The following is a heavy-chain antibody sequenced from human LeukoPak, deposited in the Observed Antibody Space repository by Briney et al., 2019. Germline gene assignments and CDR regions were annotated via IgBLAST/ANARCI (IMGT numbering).Heavy chain of an antibody. D-gene: IGHD3-9*01. Sequence: SVKVSCKASGGTFSSHAISWVRQAPGQGLEWMGGIIPIFGTANYAQKFQGRVTITADESTSTAYMELSSLRSEDTAVYYCARPLERYCDWLSPFDYWGQGTLVTVSS. CDR3: ARPLERYCDWLSPFDY. J-gene: IGHJ4*02. V-gene: IGHV1-69*13. CDR2: IIPIFGTA. CDR1: GGTFSSHA.